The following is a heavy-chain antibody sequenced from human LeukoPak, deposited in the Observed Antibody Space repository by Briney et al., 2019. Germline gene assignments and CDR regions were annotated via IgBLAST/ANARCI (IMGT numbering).Heavy chain of an antibody. D-gene: IGHD5-18*01. J-gene: IGHJ4*02. CDR3: ARGRGYGYGIDY. V-gene: IGHV4-31*03. Sequence: NPSETLSLTCTVSGGSISSGDHYWSWIRQHPQKGLEWIGHTYNSGSTYYSASLKSRVTISEDTSRNQFSLKLSSVTAADTAVYYCARGRGYGYGIDYWGQGTLVIVST. CDR2: TYNSGST. CDR1: GGSISSGDHY.